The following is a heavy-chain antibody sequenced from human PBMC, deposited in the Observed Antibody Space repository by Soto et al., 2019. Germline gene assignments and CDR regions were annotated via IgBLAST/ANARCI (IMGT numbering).Heavy chain of an antibody. D-gene: IGHD2-2*01. CDR2: INHSGST. CDR1: GGSFSGYY. CDR3: ARLKGYCSSTSCYAGSSWFDP. J-gene: IGHJ5*02. V-gene: IGHV4-34*01. Sequence: QVQLQQWGAGLLKPSETLSLTCAVYGGSFSGYYWSWIRQPPGKGLEWIGEINHSGSTNYNPSLKSRVTISVDPSKNQFSLKLSSVTAADTAVYYCARLKGYCSSTSCYAGSSWFDPWGQGTLVTVSS.